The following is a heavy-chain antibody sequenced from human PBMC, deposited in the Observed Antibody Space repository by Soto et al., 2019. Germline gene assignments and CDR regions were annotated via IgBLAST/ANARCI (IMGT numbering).Heavy chain of an antibody. CDR1: GYTFTSYD. V-gene: IGHV1-8*01. CDR3: ARVRPYDYVWGSYRPFDD. J-gene: IGHJ4*02. CDR2: MNPNSGNT. Sequence: GASVKVSCKASGYTFTSYDINWVRQATGQGLEWMGWMNPNSGNTGYAQKFQGRVTMTRNTSINTAYMELSSLRSEDTAVYYCARVRPYDYVWGSYRPFDDWGQGTLVTVSS. D-gene: IGHD3-16*02.